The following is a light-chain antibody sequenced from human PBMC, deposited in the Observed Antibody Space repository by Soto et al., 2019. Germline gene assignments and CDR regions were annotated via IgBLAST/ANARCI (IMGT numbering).Light chain of an antibody. CDR3: QQYGSSPWT. CDR1: QSVSSNY. V-gene: IGKV3-20*01. Sequence: EIVLTQSPGTLSLSPGERATLSCRASQSVSSNYLAWYQQKPGQAPRLVIYGASNRPTGIPDRFSGSGSGTDFTLTISRLEPEDFVVYYCQQYGSSPWTFGQGTKVDIK. J-gene: IGKJ1*01. CDR2: GAS.